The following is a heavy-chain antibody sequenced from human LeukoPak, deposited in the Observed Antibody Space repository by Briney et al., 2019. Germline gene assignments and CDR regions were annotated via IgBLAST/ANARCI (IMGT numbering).Heavy chain of an antibody. J-gene: IGHJ4*02. V-gene: IGHV4-59*01. Sequence: SETLSLTCAVSGGSINGYYWSWIRQSPGRGLEYIGRIHSDGGTDYNPSLKGRVAISVETSRNQFSLRLNSVTAADTAVYFCARWYCSRGTCYYLDYWGQGTLVTVSS. CDR1: GGSINGYY. CDR3: ARWYCSRGTCYYLDY. CDR2: IHSDGGT. D-gene: IGHD2-21*02.